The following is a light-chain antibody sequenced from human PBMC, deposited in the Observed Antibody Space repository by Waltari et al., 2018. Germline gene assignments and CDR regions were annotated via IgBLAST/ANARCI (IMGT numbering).Light chain of an antibody. CDR3: CSFAGHGVYV. V-gene: IGLV2-23*02. J-gene: IGLJ1*01. Sequence: SALTQPASVSGSPGPSITISCTQTDSDFDILHLVSWYQRLPGGDPNLLIFDITQRPSGISERFSGSKSGKTVSLTISGLQAEDEADYYCCSFAGHGVYVFGTGTHVTVL. CDR1: DSDFDILHL. CDR2: DIT.